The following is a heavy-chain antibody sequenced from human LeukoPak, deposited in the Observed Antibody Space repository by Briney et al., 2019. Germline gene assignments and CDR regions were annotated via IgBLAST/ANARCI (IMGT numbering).Heavy chain of an antibody. Sequence: PSETLSLTCAVYGGSFSGYYWTWIRQPPGKGLEWIGEIIDTGSTKYNSSLKSRVTISVDRSKNQFSLSLDSVTAADTAVYYCARGLASGYPPIPFDYWGQGTLVTVSS. J-gene: IGHJ4*02. D-gene: IGHD3-3*01. V-gene: IGHV4-34*12. CDR2: IIDTGST. CDR1: GGSFSGYY. CDR3: ARGLASGYPPIPFDY.